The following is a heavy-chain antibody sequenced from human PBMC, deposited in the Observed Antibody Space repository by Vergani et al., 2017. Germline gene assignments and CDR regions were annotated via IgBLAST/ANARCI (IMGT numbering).Heavy chain of an antibody. CDR1: GFTFIMHA. V-gene: IGHV3-23*01. J-gene: IGHJ3*01. CDR2: LSSIDRRT. Sequence: EVQLLESGGDLVQPGGSLRLSCAASGFTFIMHAMSWVRQAPGKGREWVSTLSSIDRRTHYADSVKGRFTLSRDISKNTLFLHMNSLRPEDTAVYYCSKVGRSEVAGTFGAFDLWGQGTMVTVSS. CDR3: SKVGRSEVAGTFGAFDL. D-gene: IGHD6-19*01.